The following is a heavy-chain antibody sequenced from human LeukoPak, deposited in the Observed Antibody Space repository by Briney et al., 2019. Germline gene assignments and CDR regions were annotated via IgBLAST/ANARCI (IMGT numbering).Heavy chain of an antibody. V-gene: IGHV4-34*01. J-gene: IGHJ6*02. Sequence: SETLSLTCAVYGGSFSGYYWSWIRQPPGKGLEGIGEINHSGSTNYNPSLKSRVTISVDTSKNQFSLKLSSVTAADTAVYYCARAPRPANDYGDYYYYYGMDVWGQGTTVTVSS. CDR1: GGSFSGYY. CDR2: INHSGST. D-gene: IGHD4-17*01. CDR3: ARAPRPANDYGDYYYYYGMDV.